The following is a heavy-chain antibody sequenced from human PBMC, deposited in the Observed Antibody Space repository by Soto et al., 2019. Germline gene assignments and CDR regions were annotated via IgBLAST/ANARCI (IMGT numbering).Heavy chain of an antibody. J-gene: IGHJ4*02. D-gene: IGHD1-1*01. V-gene: IGHV3-23*01. CDR1: GFTFITYA. CDR2: VTASGRTT. Sequence: EVQLLESGGGLVQPGGSLRLSCAASGFTFITYAMNWVRQAPGKGLEWVSTVTASGRTTYYSDSVEGRFTISRDNSKNTLYLEMNSLRAEDTAVYYCAKAMRQKSDLEGIDYWGQGTLVTVSS. CDR3: AKAMRQKSDLEGIDY.